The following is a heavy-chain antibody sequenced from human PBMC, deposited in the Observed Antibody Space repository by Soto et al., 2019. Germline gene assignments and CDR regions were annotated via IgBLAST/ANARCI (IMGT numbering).Heavy chain of an antibody. CDR3: AHKGPEDWPLDY. V-gene: IGHV2-5*02. J-gene: IGHJ4*02. CDR2: IYWDDSK. Sequence: QITLKESVPTLVRPTQTLTLTCAFSGFSLSTSGVGVGWIRQPPGKALEWLAVIYWDDSKHYSPSLRSRLTITEDTSKNPVVLTMTNRDPMDTGTYDCAHKGPEDWPLDYWGQGTLVTVSS. CDR1: GFSLSTSGVG. D-gene: IGHD3-9*01.